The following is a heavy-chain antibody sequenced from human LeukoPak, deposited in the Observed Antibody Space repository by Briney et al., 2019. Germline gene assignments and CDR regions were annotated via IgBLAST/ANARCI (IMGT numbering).Heavy chain of an antibody. CDR2: IYYSGST. J-gene: IGHJ4*02. CDR3: ARHAVSGWYFDY. D-gene: IGHD6-19*01. V-gene: IGHV4-59*08. CDR1: GGSISSYY. Sequence: SETLSLTCTVSGGSISSYYWSWIRQPPGKGLEWIGYIYYSGSTNYNPSLKSRVTISVDTSKNQFSLKLSSVTAADTAVYYCARHAVSGWYFDYWGQGTLVTVSS.